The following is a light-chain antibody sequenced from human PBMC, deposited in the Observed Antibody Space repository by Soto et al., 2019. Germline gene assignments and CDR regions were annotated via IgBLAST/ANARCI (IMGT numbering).Light chain of an antibody. Sequence: DIQMTQSPSSVSASVGDRVTITCRASQCISSWLAWYQQKPGKAPKLLIYAASSLQSGVPSRFSGSGSGTDFTLTISSLQPEDFATYYCQQANRFLGLTFGGGTKVEIK. CDR3: QQANRFLGLT. V-gene: IGKV1-12*01. J-gene: IGKJ4*01. CDR2: AAS. CDR1: QCISSW.